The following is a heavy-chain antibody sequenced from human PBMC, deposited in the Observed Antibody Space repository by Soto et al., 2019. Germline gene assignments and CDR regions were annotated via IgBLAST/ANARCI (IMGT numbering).Heavy chain of an antibody. CDR1: GFTFSSYG. V-gene: IGHV3-30*03. J-gene: IGHJ6*02. D-gene: IGHD2-2*01. CDR2: ISYDGSEK. CDR3: ARDPSIVLVPAALRSYYYYYGMDV. Sequence: PGGSLRLSCAASGFTFSSYGMHWVRQAPGKGLEWVAVISYDGSEKYYADSVKGRFTISRDNAKNSLYMQMNSLGAGDTAVYYCARDPSIVLVPAALRSYYYYYGMDVWGQGTTVTVSS.